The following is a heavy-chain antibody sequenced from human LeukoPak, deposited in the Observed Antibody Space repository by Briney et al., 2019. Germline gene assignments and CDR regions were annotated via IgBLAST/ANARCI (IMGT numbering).Heavy chain of an antibody. V-gene: IGHV1-69*05. CDR2: IIPIFGTA. J-gene: IGHJ4*02. D-gene: IGHD4-23*01. Sequence: GSSVKVSCKASGGTFSSYAISWVRQAPGQGLEWMGGIIPIFGTANYAQKLQGRVTMTTDTSTSTAYMELRSLRSDDTAVYYCARDLGDYGGSFDYWGQGTLVTVSS. CDR3: ARDLGDYGGSFDY. CDR1: GGTFSSYA.